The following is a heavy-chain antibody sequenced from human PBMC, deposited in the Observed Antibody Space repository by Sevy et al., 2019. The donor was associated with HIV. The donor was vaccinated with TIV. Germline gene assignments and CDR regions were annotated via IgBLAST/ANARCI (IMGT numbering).Heavy chain of an antibody. CDR2: IFYSGSP. CDR1: SGSISSSGDYY. D-gene: IGHD3-3*01. J-gene: IGHJ3*02. V-gene: IGHV4-39*01. CDR3: ARHVTYDGSGVGTFDI. Sequence: SETLSLTCTVSSGSISSSGDYYWGWIRQPPGKGLQWIGSIFYSGSPYYSPSPKSRVTISLDTSKNQFSLKLSSVTAADTAVYYCARHVTYDGSGVGTFDIWGQGTVVTVSS.